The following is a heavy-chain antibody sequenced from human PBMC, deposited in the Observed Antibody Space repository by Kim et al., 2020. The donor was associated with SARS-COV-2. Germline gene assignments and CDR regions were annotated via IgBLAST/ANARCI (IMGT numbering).Heavy chain of an antibody. CDR2: IYYSGST. D-gene: IGHD2-2*01. J-gene: IGHJ5*02. V-gene: IGHV4-59*01. Sequence: SETLSLTCTVSGGSISSYYWSWIRQPPGKGLEWIGYIYYSGSTNYNPSLKSRVTISVDTSKNQFSLKLSSVTAADTAVYYCARDEGSHAHWFDPWGQGTLVTVSS. CDR1: GGSISSYY. CDR3: ARDEGSHAHWFDP.